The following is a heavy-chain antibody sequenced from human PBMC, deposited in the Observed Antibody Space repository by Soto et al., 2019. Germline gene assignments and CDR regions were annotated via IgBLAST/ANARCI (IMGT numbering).Heavy chain of an antibody. Sequence: QVQLVQSGAEVQKPGSSVKVSCKAPGGTFSNYAISWMRQAPGQGLEWMGGINPISGTANYAQKFQGRVTITADKSTSTAYLEVSSLRSEDTAVYYCAREEEGGGSGSVSYYYYGMDVWGQGTTVTVSS. CDR2: INPISGTA. CDR1: GGTFSNYA. J-gene: IGHJ6*02. CDR3: AREEEGGGSGSVSYYYYGMDV. D-gene: IGHD3-10*01. V-gene: IGHV1-69*06.